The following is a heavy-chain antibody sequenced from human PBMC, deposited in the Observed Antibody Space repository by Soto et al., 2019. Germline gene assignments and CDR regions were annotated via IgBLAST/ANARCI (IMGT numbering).Heavy chain of an antibody. J-gene: IGHJ4*02. CDR1: GFSFRDYF. D-gene: IGHD2-2*02. CDR3: ARDDYTYGVY. Sequence: LRLSCAASGFSFRDYFMSWIRQAPGKGLEWVSYIGPYGNTIYYADSVKGRFTISRDDATNSLYLHMHSLRTDDTAVYYCARDDYTYGVYWGQGTPVTSPQ. V-gene: IGHV3-11*01. CDR2: IGPYGNTI.